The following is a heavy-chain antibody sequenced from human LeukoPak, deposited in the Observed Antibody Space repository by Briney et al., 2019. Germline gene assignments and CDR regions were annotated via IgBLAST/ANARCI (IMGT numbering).Heavy chain of an antibody. CDR2: INPSGGST. Sequence: ASVKVSCKASGYTFTSYYMHWLRQAPGQGLEWMGIINPSGGSTSYAQKFQGRVTMTRDTSTSTVYVELSSLRSEDTAVYYCARRGETAVVPAATFFDYWGQGTLVTVSS. CDR3: ARRGETAVVPAATFFDY. CDR1: GYTFTSYY. V-gene: IGHV1-46*01. J-gene: IGHJ4*02. D-gene: IGHD2-2*01.